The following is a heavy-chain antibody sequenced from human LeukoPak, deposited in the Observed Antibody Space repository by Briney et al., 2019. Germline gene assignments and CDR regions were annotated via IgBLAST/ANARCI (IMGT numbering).Heavy chain of an antibody. J-gene: IGHJ4*02. CDR1: GFTFSSYA. CDR3: AKDPPNYSSGWSLDY. D-gene: IGHD6-19*01. Sequence: PGGSLRLSCAASGFTFSSYAMSWVRQAPGKGLEWVSVISGSGGSTYYADSVKGRFTISRDNSKNTLYLQMNSLRAEDTAVYYCAKDPPNYSSGWSLDYWGQGTLVTVSS. V-gene: IGHV3-23*01. CDR2: ISGSGGST.